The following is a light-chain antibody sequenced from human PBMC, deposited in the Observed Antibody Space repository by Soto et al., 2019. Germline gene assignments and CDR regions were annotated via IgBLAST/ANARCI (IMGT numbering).Light chain of an antibody. V-gene: IGKV1-9*01. CDR3: RQLNGSPWT. Sequence: IQITPSTTCVCAFAGGRLTIACRASQGISSYLAWYQQKPGTAPKLLIYGASTLQSGVPSRCSGSRSGTDYTLTIASLLPEDFATYYCRQLNGSPWTFGQGTKVDIK. CDR2: GAS. CDR1: QGISSY. J-gene: IGKJ1*01.